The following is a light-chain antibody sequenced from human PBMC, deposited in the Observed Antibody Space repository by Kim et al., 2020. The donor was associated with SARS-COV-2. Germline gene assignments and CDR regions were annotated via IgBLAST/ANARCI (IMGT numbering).Light chain of an antibody. J-gene: IGKJ1*01. Sequence: YQAERATLSGRASQSVSSNYIASYQQKPGQAPRLLIYGATSRATGIPDRFSGSGSGTEFTLNISRLEPVDFAVYYCQQYGSSPWTFGQGTKVDIK. CDR3: QQYGSSPWT. V-gene: IGKV3-20*01. CDR1: QSVSSNY. CDR2: GAT.